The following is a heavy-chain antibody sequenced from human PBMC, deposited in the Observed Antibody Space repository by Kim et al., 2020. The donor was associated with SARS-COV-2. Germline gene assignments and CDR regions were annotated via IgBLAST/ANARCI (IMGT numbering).Heavy chain of an antibody. CDR2: T. CDR3: ATRMATIGSDY. D-gene: IGHD5-12*01. J-gene: IGHJ4*02. V-gene: IGHV4-34*01. Sequence: TNYNPSLKSRVTISVDTSKNQFSLKLSSVTAADTAVYYCATRMATIGSDYWGQGTLVTVSS.